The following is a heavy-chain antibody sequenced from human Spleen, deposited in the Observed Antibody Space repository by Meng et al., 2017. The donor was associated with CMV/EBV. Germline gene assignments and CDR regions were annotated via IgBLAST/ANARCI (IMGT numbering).Heavy chain of an antibody. CDR3: ARSSGAI. V-gene: IGHV4-59*12. D-gene: IGHD6-6*01. Sequence: SETLSLTCTVSGGSFSSYYWSWIRQPPGKGLEWIGYIYYSGRSGYNPSLKSRLTISVDTSKNEFSLRLTSVTAADTAVYYCARSSGAIWGQGTMVTVSS. CDR2: IYYSGRS. J-gene: IGHJ3*02. CDR1: GGSFSSYY.